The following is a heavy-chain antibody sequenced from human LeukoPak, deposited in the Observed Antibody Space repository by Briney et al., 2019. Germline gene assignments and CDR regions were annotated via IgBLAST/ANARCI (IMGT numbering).Heavy chain of an antibody. CDR3: ARDPNGDYIGAFDM. CDR1: GFTFSAYA. J-gene: IGHJ3*02. Sequence: GGSLRLSCTASGFTFSAYAMMWVRQAPGKGPEWVSAIRGGGTSEFYADSVKGRFRISRDNSKDTLFLQMHSLRAAATAVYYCARDPNGDYIGAFDMWGPGTMVTVSS. V-gene: IGHV3-23*01. D-gene: IGHD4-17*01. CDR2: IRGGGTSE.